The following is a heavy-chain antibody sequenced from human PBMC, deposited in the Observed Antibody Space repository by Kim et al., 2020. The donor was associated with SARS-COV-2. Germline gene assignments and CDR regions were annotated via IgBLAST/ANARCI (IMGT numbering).Heavy chain of an antibody. CDR1: GFTFRRYA. Sequence: GGSLRLSCAASGFTFRRYAMSWVRQAPGKGLEWVSTMTNDGGTSYADSVRGRFTISRDNSKNTLYLQMNSLRAEDTAMYYCAKMEGSRIQVWSFDYWGQGTLVTVSS. D-gene: IGHD5-18*01. CDR2: MTNDGGT. CDR3: AKMEGSRIQVWSFDY. J-gene: IGHJ4*02. V-gene: IGHV3-23*01.